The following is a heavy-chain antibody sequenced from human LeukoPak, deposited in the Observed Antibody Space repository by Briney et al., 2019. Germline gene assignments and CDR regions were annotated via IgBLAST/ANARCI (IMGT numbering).Heavy chain of an antibody. CDR3: ARESYDFWRD. D-gene: IGHD3-3*01. J-gene: IGHJ4*02. CDR2: ISAYTGNP. V-gene: IGHV1-18*01. Sequence: ASVKVSCKASAYTLSSYSIAWVRQAPGQGLEWMGWISAYTGNPDYAQNFQGRVTMTTDTSTSTAYMELRSLRSDDTAVYYCARESYDFWRDWGQGTLVTVSS. CDR1: AYTLSSYS.